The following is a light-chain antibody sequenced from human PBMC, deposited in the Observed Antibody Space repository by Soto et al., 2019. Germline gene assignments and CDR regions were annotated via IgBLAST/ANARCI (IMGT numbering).Light chain of an antibody. V-gene: IGKV1-33*01. CDR3: QQYDNLPIT. Sequence: DIRVTKTPSSLSEAVGDRVTITCPASQDISNYLNWYQQKPGKAPKLLIYDASNLETGVPSRFSGSGSGTDFTFTISSLQPEDIATYYCQQYDNLPITFGQGTRLAIK. J-gene: IGKJ5*01. CDR2: DAS. CDR1: QDISNY.